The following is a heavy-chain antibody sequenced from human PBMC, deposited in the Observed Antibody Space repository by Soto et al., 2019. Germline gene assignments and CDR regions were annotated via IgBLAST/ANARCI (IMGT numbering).Heavy chain of an antibody. V-gene: IGHV3-23*01. Sequence: QPGGSLRLSCAASGFTFSSYAMSWVRQAPGKGLEWVSAISGSGGSTYYADSVKGRFTISRDNSKNTLYLQMNSLRAEDTAVYYCAKDPTYCSGGSCFFVDYWGQGTLVTVSS. CDR1: GFTFSSYA. J-gene: IGHJ4*02. CDR3: AKDPTYCSGGSCFFVDY. CDR2: ISGSGGST. D-gene: IGHD2-15*01.